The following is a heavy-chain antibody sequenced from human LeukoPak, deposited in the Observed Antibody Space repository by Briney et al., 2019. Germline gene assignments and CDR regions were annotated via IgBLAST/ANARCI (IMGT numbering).Heavy chain of an antibody. V-gene: IGHV3-66*01. CDR1: AFSFSTNY. Sequence: PGGSLRLSCAASAFSFSTNYMSWVRQAPGKGLEWVSVIYTVGTTHYADSVKGRCSISRDPSTNTVYLQLNSLRAEDTATYYCAGYGGSYPYYMDVWGKGTTVTLSS. J-gene: IGHJ6*03. D-gene: IGHD1-26*01. CDR3: AGYGGSYPYYMDV. CDR2: IYTVGTT.